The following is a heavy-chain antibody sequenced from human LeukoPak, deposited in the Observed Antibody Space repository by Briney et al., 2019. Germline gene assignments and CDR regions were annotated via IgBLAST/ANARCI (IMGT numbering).Heavy chain of an antibody. CDR1: GYTFTSYG. Sequence: GASVKVSCKASGYTFTSYGISWVRQAPGQGLEWMGWISAYNGNTNYAQKLQARVTMTTDTSTSTAYMELRSLRSDDTAVYYCAGEGVTTTGDDYYYGMDVWGQGTTVTVSS. D-gene: IGHD4-11*01. CDR3: AGEGVTTTGDDYYYGMDV. J-gene: IGHJ6*02. CDR2: ISAYNGNT. V-gene: IGHV1-18*01.